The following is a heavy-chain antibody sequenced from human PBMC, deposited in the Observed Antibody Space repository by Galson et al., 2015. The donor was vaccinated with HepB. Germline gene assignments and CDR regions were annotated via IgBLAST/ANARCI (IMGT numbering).Heavy chain of an antibody. J-gene: IGHJ2*01. CDR1: GFTFSRHA. V-gene: IGHV3-64D*08. CDR3: VKDRIAVIYGDFSLLDL. Sequence: SLRLSCAASGFTFSRHAMHWVRQTPGKELEYVSAISSGGGSTYYADSVRGRFTTSRDNSKNTLYLQMTSLRIEDTGLYYCVKDRIAVIYGDFSLLDLWGRGILVTVSS. D-gene: IGHD4-17*01. CDR2: ISSGGGST.